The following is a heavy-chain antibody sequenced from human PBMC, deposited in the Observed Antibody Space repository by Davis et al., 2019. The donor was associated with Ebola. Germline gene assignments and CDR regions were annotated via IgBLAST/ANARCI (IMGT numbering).Heavy chain of an antibody. D-gene: IGHD6-19*01. V-gene: IGHV3-23*01. CDR1: GFTFSSYA. CDR2: ISGSGGST. CDR3: AKEYSSAQRYYYYYGMDV. J-gene: IGHJ6*02. Sequence: PGGSLRLSCAASGFTFSSYAMSWVRQAPGKGLEWVSAISGSGGSTYYADSVKGRFTISRDNSKNTLYLQMNSLRAKDTAVYYCAKEYSSAQRYYYYYGMDVWGQGTTVTVSS.